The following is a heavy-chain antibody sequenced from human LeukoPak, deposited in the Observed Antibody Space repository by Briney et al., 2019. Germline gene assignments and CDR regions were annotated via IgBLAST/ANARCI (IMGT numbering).Heavy chain of an antibody. CDR3: TRHRGYSSGWYYFDY. CDR1: GFTFSGSA. Sequence: GGSLRLSCAASGFTFSGSAMHWVRQASGKGLEWVGRIRSKANSYATAYAASVKGRFTISRDDSKNTAYLQMNSLKAEDTAVYYCTRHRGYSSGWYYFDYWGQGTLATVSS. J-gene: IGHJ4*02. D-gene: IGHD6-19*01. V-gene: IGHV3-73*01. CDR2: IRSKANSYAT.